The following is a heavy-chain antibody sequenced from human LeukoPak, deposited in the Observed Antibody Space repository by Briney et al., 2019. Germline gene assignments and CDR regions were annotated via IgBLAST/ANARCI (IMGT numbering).Heavy chain of an antibody. CDR1: GFTFSRYS. CDR2: IYSGGST. D-gene: IGHD6-19*01. J-gene: IGHJ1*01. Sequence: GGSLRLSCAASGFTFSRYSMNWVRQAPGKGLEWVSVIYSGGSTYYADSVKGRFTISRDNSKNTLYLQMNSLRAEDTAVYYCAKDRGSSGWYEYFQHWGQGTLVTVSS. CDR3: AKDRGSSGWYEYFQH. V-gene: IGHV3-NL1*01.